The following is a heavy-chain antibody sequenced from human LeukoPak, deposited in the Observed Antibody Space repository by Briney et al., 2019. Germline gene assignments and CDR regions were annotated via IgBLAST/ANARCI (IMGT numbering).Heavy chain of an antibody. Sequence: PGGSLRLSCAASGFTFSSYGMHWVRQAPGKGLEGVAFIRYDGSNKYYADSVKGRFTISRDNSKNTLYLQMNSLRAEDTAVYYCAKGQLTTVTTWVGFDYWGQGTLVTVSS. CDR3: AKGQLTTVTTWVGFDY. D-gene: IGHD4-11*01. CDR2: IRYDGSNK. J-gene: IGHJ4*02. V-gene: IGHV3-30*02. CDR1: GFTFSSYG.